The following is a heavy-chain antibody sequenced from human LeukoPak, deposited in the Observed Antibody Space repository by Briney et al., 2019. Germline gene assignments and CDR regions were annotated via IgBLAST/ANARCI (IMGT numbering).Heavy chain of an antibody. Sequence: GGSLRLSXAASGFTFSSYAMSWVRQPPGKGLEWVSAISGSGGSTDYADSVKGRFTISRDNSKNTLYLQMNSLRAEDTAVYYCTYSSSWYWFDYWGQGTLVTVX. CDR3: TYSSSWYWFDY. D-gene: IGHD6-13*01. J-gene: IGHJ4*02. V-gene: IGHV3-23*01. CDR2: ISGSGGST. CDR1: GFTFSSYA.